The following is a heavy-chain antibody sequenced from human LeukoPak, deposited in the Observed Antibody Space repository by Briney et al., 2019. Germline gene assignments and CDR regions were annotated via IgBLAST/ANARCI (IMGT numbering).Heavy chain of an antibody. CDR2: ISSSGSTI. V-gene: IGHV3-48*03. J-gene: IGHJ4*02. CDR1: GFTVSSNY. Sequence: QPGGSLRLSCAASGFTVSSNYMNWVRQAPGKGLEWVSYISSSGSTIYYADSVKGRFTISRDNAKNSLYLQMNSLRAEDTAVYYCASGGYMGELFDYWGQGTLVTVSS. D-gene: IGHD1-26*01. CDR3: ASGGYMGELFDY.